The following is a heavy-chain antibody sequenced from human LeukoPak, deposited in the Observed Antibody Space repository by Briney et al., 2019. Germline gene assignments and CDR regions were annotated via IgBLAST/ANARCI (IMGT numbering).Heavy chain of an antibody. CDR2: ISSGRSSI. CDR1: GFTFSSYS. V-gene: IGHV3-48*04. J-gene: IGHJ4*02. D-gene: IGHD6-19*01. Sequence: AGGSLRLSCAASGFTFSSYSMSWVRQAPGKGLEWVSHISSGRSSIYYADSVKGRFTISRDNAKNSLYLQMNSLRAEDTAVYYCAREGYSSGWYDYWGQGTLVTVSS. CDR3: AREGYSSGWYDY.